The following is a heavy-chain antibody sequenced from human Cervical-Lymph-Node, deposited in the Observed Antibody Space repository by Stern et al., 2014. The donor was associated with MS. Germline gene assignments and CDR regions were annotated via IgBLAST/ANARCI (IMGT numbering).Heavy chain of an antibody. V-gene: IGHV3-74*01. Sequence: EMQLVESGGDLVQPGGSLRLSCAASGFTFSSHWMHWVRQTPGKGLVWVSRINSDGSSTTYADSVQGRFTISRDNTRNTLYLQMNSLRAEDTAVYYCVRDWRFLDWFGTTDTFDIWGQGTMVTVSS. CDR3: VRDWRFLDWFGTTDTFDI. J-gene: IGHJ3*02. CDR2: INSDGSST. CDR1: GFTFSSHW. D-gene: IGHD3/OR15-3a*01.